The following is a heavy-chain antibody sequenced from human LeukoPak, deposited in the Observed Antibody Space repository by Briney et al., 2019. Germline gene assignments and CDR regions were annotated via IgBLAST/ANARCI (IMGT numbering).Heavy chain of an antibody. J-gene: IGHJ4*02. CDR1: GGTFSSYA. CDR3: ARESGITMVRGALDY. V-gene: IGHV1-69*05. Sequence: SVKVSCKASGGTFSSYAISWVRQAPGQGLEWMGRIIPIFGTANYAQKFQGRVTITTDESTSTAYMELSSLRSEDTAVYSCARESGITMVRGALDYWGQGTLVTVSS. D-gene: IGHD3-10*01. CDR2: IIPIFGTA.